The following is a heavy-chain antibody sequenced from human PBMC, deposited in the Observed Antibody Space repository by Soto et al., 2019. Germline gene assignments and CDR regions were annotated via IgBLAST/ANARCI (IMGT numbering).Heavy chain of an antibody. CDR2: IYYSGST. J-gene: IGHJ3*02. CDR3: ARGTYYYDSSDAFDI. V-gene: IGHV4-31*03. CDR1: GGSISSGGYY. D-gene: IGHD3-22*01. Sequence: SETLSLTCTVSGGSISSGGYYWSWIRQHPGKGLEWIGYIYYSGSTYYNPSLKSRVTISVDTSKNQFSLKLSSVTAADTAVYYCARGTYYYDSSDAFDIWGQGTMVTVSS.